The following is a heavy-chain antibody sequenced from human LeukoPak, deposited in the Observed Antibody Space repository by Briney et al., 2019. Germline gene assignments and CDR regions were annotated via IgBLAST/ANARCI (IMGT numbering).Heavy chain of an antibody. Sequence: GGSLRLSCAASGFTFSSYAMHWVRQAPGKGLEWVAVTSYDGSDKYYADSVKGRLIISRDNSKNTTYLQMNSLRAEDTAVYYCARVGTVTHYYYYYGMDVWGQGTTVTVSS. V-gene: IGHV3-30-3*01. CDR1: GFTFSSYA. D-gene: IGHD4-17*01. CDR3: ARVGTVTHYYYYYGMDV. CDR2: TSYDGSDK. J-gene: IGHJ6*02.